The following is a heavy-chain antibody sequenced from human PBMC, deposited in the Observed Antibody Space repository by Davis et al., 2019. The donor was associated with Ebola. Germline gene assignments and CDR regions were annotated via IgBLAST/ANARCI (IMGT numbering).Heavy chain of an antibody. V-gene: IGHV4-34*01. D-gene: IGHD2/OR15-2a*01. CDR2: ISHHNGYT. CDR3: ARTTKTNIEDSGLGYNSFDS. Sequence: SETLSLTCAVYGGSFSDYFWSWIRQPPEKGLEWIGEISHHNGYTNYNPSLRSRVAISVDSSKNQFSLKISSVTAADTATYYCARTTKTNIEDSGLGYNSFDSWGQGTLVTVSS. CDR1: GGSFSDYF. J-gene: IGHJ5*01.